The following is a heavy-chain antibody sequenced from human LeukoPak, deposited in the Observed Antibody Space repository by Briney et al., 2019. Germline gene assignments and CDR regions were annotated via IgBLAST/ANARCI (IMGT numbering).Heavy chain of an antibody. CDR2: INPNSGDT. CDR1: GYSFTGYY. Sequence: ASVKVSCKASGYSFTGYYIHWVRQAPGQGLEWMGWINPNSGDTNYAQKFRGRVTMTSDTSISTAYMDLSRLRSDDTAFYYCAIGIAVAATNVYWGQGTLVIVSS. V-gene: IGHV1-2*02. J-gene: IGHJ4*02. CDR3: AIGIAVAATNVY. D-gene: IGHD6-19*01.